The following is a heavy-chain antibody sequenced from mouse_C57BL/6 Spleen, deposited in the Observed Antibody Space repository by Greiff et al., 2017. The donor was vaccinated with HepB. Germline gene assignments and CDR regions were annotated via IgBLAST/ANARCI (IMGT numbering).Heavy chain of an antibody. D-gene: IGHD2-1*01. CDR2: IYPRDGST. CDR3: ARDYGNGYYAMDY. Sequence: VMLVESGPELVKPGASVKLSCKASGYTFTSYDINWVKQRPGQGLEWIGWIYPRDGSTKYNEKFKGKATLTVDTSSSTAYMELHSLTSEDSAVYFCARDYGNGYYAMDYWGQGTSVTVSS. J-gene: IGHJ4*01. V-gene: IGHV1-85*01. CDR1: GYTFTSYD.